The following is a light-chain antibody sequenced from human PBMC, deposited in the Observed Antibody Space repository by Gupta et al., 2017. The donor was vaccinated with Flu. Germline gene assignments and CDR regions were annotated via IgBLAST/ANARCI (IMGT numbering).Light chain of an antibody. CDR2: DAS. CDR3: QQRDNCTRT. V-gene: IGKV3-11*01. Sequence: PATLALSPGERGTLSCRGSQSVSSFLAWYQQKPGQAPRLLIYDASNRASGITARFSGSGSGTDFTLTISSLEAEDFAVYYCQQRDNCTRTFGRGTKVEIK. J-gene: IGKJ4*01. CDR1: QSVSSF.